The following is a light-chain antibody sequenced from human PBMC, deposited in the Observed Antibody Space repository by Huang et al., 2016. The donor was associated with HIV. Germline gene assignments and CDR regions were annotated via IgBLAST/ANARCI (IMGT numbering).Light chain of an antibody. V-gene: IGKV1-NL1*01. J-gene: IGKJ1*01. CDR3: QQYYSTPT. Sequence: DIQMTQSPSSLSPSVGDRVTITCRASQGISNSLAWYQQKPGKAPKRLLHATSRLESGVPSRFSGSGSGTDYTLTINNLQPEDFATYYCQQYYSTPTFGQGTKVEIK. CDR1: QGISNS. CDR2: ATS.